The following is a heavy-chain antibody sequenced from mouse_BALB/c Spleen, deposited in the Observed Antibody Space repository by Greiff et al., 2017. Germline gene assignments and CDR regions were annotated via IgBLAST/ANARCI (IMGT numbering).Heavy chain of an antibody. D-gene: IGHD2-3*01. J-gene: IGHJ2*01. Sequence: VQLKESGPELVKPGASVKIPCKASGYTFTDYNMDWVKQSHGKSLEWIGDINPNNGGSIYNQKFKGKATLTVDKSSSTAYMELRSLTSEDTAVYYCARTGGWLLLLDYWGQGTTLTVSS. V-gene: IGHV1-18*01. CDR1: GYTFTDYN. CDR3: ARTGGWLLLLDY. CDR2: INPNNGGS.